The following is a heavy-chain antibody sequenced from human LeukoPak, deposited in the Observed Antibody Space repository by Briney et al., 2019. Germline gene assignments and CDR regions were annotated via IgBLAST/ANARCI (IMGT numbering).Heavy chain of an antibody. Sequence: VASVKVSCKTSGYIFTDYYIYWVRQAPGQGLEWMGWISPNSGGTNYAQKFQGRVTMTRDTSISTAYMELNRLRSDDTAVYYCAREGNNNWSDYWGQGTLVTVSS. CDR1: GYIFTDYY. CDR3: AREGNNNWSDY. CDR2: ISPNSGGT. V-gene: IGHV1-2*02. D-gene: IGHD1-1*01. J-gene: IGHJ4*02.